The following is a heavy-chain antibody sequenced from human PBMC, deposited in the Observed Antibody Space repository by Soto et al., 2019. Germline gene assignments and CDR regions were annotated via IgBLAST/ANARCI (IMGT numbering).Heavy chain of an antibody. V-gene: IGHV3-53*01. CDR2: VYDADGK. D-gene: IGHD1-1*01. CDR1: GMTVSGKKY. CDR3: ATWLQREHAYDV. J-gene: IGHJ3*01. Sequence: GGSLRLSCTVVGMTVSGKKYVAWVRQAPGKGLEWVSGVYDADGKYYADSVKGRFTTSRDSSKTIVYLEMNDLGPEDTAIYYCATWLQREHAYDVWGQGTTVTVSS.